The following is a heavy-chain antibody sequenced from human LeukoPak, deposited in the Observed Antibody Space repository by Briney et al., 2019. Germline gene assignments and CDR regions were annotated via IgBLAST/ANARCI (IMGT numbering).Heavy chain of an antibody. CDR2: IYYSGST. CDR3: ARAGGINFFYY. J-gene: IGHJ4*02. D-gene: IGHD2-21*01. Sequence: SETLSLTCTVSGGSISSYYWSWIRQPPGKGLEWIGYIYYSGSTNYNPSLKSRVTISVDTSKNQFSLKLSSVTAADTAVYYCARAGGINFFYYWGQGTLVTVSS. CDR1: GGSISSYY. V-gene: IGHV4-59*01.